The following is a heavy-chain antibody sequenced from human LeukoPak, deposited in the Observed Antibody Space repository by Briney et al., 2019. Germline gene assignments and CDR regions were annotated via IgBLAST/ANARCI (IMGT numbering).Heavy chain of an antibody. J-gene: IGHJ5*02. CDR2: IRSKANSYAT. D-gene: IGHD1-26*01. Sequence: GGSLRLSCAASGFTFSGSAMHWVRQASGKGLEWVGRIRSKANSYATAYASSVKGRFTISRDDSKNTAYLQMNSLKTEDTAVYYCTTSAGIVAPNWFDPWGQGTLVTVSS. CDR1: GFTFSGSA. V-gene: IGHV3-73*01. CDR3: TTSAGIVAPNWFDP.